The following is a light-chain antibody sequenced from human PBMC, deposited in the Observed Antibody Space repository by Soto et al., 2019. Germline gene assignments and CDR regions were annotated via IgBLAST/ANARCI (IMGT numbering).Light chain of an antibody. V-gene: IGKV3-11*01. J-gene: IGKJ4*01. CDR2: DAS. Sequence: EIVLTQSPATLSLSPGERATLSCRASQSLDNSLAWYQHKPGQAPRLLIYDASTRATDIPARFSGSGSGTDFTLIISSLEPEDVAVYYCQQRGHWPSFGGGTKVEIK. CDR3: QQRGHWPS. CDR1: QSLDNS.